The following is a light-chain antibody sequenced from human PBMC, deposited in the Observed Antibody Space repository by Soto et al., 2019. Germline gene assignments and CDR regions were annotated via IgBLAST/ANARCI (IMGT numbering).Light chain of an antibody. CDR3: QQFNDFPLT. CDR2: DAS. CDR1: QDISSA. J-gene: IGKJ4*01. Sequence: IQLTQSPSSLYASVGDRVTITCRAGQDISSALAWYQQKPGKAPKLLLYDASSLDAGVPSRFSGSGSRTDFTLSITSLRPEDFATYYCQQFNDFPLTFGGGPKVQIK. V-gene: IGKV1D-13*01.